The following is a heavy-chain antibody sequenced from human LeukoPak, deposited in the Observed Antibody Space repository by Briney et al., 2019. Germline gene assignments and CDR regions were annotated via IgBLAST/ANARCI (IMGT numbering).Heavy chain of an antibody. D-gene: IGHD5-24*01. CDR3: ARRRDGYNYVGTDY. V-gene: IGHV5-51*01. Sequence: GESLKISCKGSGYNFTNYWIGWVRQMPGKGLEWMGIIYPGDSDTTYSPSFQGQVTVSADKSISTAYLQWSSLKASDTAMYYCARRRDGYNYVGTDYWGQGTLVTVSS. CDR2: IYPGDSDT. CDR1: GYNFTNYW. J-gene: IGHJ4*02.